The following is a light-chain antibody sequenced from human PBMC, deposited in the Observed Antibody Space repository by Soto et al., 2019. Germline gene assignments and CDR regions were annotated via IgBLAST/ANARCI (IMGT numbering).Light chain of an antibody. CDR3: QTWGTGIGV. CDR1: SGHSSYA. J-gene: IGLJ2*01. CDR2: LNSDGSH. Sequence: QSVLTQSPSASASLGASVKLTCNLRSGHSSYAIAWHQQQPEKGPRYLMNLNSDGSHSKGDGIPDRFSGSSSGAERYLTISSLQSEDEADYYCQTWGTGIGVFGGGTKLTV. V-gene: IGLV4-69*01.